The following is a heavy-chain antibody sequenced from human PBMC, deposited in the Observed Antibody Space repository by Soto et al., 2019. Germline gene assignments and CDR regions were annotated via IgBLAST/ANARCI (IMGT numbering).Heavy chain of an antibody. D-gene: IGHD2-2*01. CDR3: ARVASTKRGNIVVVPAANTADAFDI. J-gene: IGHJ3*02. Sequence: QVQLQQWGAGLLKPSETLSLTCAVYGGSFSGYYWSWIRQPPGKGLEWIGEINHSGSTNYNQSLKSRVTISVDTSKNQFSLKLSSVTAAATAVYYCARVASTKRGNIVVVPAANTADAFDIWGQGTMVTVSS. CDR2: INHSGST. V-gene: IGHV4-34*01. CDR1: GGSFSGYY.